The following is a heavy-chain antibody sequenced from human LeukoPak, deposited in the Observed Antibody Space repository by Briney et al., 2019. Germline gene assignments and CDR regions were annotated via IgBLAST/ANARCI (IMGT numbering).Heavy chain of an antibody. CDR3: AGAPNFDY. CDR2: IRSKANTYAT. V-gene: IGHV3-73*01. Sequence: GGSLRLSCAASGFTFSSYSMNWVRQASGKGLDWVALIRSKANTYATAYAASVKGRFTISRDDSENAAYLQMNSLTTEDTAVYYCAGAPNFDYWGPGTLVTVSS. CDR1: GFTFSSYS. J-gene: IGHJ4*02.